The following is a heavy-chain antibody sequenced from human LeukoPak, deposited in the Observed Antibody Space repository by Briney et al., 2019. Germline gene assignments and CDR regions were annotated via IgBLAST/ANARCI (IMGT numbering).Heavy chain of an antibody. D-gene: IGHD6-13*01. CDR2: IYSGGST. CDR1: GFTVSSNY. CDR3: ARDHSSSWYHYFDY. V-gene: IGHV3-66*01. J-gene: IGHJ4*02. Sequence: PGGCLRLSCAASGFTVSSNYMSWVRQAPGKGLEWVSVIYSGGSTYYADSVKGRFTISRDNSKNTLYLQMNSLRAEDTAVYYCARDHSSSWYHYFDYWGQGTLVTVSS.